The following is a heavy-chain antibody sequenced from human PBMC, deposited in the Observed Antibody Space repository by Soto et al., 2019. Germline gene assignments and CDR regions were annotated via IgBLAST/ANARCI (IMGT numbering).Heavy chain of an antibody. CDR1: GGTFSSYA. CDR2: IIPIFGTA. CDR3: ARKNARGPHPGWFDP. D-gene: IGHD1-1*01. V-gene: IGHV1-69*01. Sequence: QVQLVQSGAEVKKPGSSVKVSCKASGGTFSSYAISWVRQAPGQGLEWMGGIIPIFGTANYAQKFQGRVTITADESTSTDYMELSSLRSEDTAVYYCARKNARGPHPGWFDPWGQGTLVTVSS. J-gene: IGHJ5*02.